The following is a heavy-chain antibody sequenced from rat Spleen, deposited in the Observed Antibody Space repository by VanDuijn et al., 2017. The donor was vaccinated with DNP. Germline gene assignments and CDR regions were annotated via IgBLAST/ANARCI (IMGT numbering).Heavy chain of an antibody. CDR1: GITFSDYN. V-gene: IGHV5S10*01. D-gene: IGHD1-11*01. Sequence: EVQLVESGGGLVQPGRSLKLSCAASGITFSDYNMAWVRQAPKKGLEWVATIIYDGSRTYSRDSVTGRFTISRDFAKSTLYLQMDSLRSEDSATYYCTTRGNYGGYDYWGQGVMVTVSS. CDR2: IIYDGSRT. J-gene: IGHJ2*01. CDR3: TTRGNYGGYDY.